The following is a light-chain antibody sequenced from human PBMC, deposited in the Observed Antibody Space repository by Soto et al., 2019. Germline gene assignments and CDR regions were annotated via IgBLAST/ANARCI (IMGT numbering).Light chain of an antibody. CDR1: SSNIGSNT. CDR2: SNN. V-gene: IGLV1-44*01. CDR3: AAWDDSLNGVV. Sequence: QSVLTQPPSASGTPGQRVTISCSGSSSNIGSNTVNWYQQLPGTAPKLLLYSNNQRPSGVPDRFSGSKSGTSASLAISGLQSEDEADYYCAAWDDSLNGVVFGGRTQLTVL. J-gene: IGLJ2*01.